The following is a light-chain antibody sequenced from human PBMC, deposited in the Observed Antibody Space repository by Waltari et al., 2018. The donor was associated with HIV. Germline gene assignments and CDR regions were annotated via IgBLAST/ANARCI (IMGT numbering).Light chain of an antibody. J-gene: IGLJ2*01. CDR1: NTGWKS. CDR3: QVWESSSDHVV. V-gene: IGLV3-21*02. Sequence: SYVLTQSPSVSVALGQTASTACGGNNTGWKSVHWYQQKPGQAPALVIYDDRDRPSGIPERFSGSNSGHTATLSIGRVEAGDEADYYCQVWESSSDHVVIGGGTKLTV. CDR2: DDR.